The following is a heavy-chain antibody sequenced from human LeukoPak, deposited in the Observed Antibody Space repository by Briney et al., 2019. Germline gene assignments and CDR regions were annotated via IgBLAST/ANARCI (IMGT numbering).Heavy chain of an antibody. CDR3: VRAREGYFDL. CDR2: IYHSGST. V-gene: IGHV4-59*12. J-gene: IGHJ2*01. Sequence: PSETLSLTCTASGGSISSYYWSWIRQPPGKGLEWIGYIYHSGSTNYNPPLKSRVTMSVVTSKNQFSLKLSSVTAADTAVYYCVRAREGYFDLWGRGTRVTVSS. CDR1: GGSISSYY.